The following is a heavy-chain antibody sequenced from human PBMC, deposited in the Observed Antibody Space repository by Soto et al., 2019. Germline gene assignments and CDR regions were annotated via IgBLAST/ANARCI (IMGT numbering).Heavy chain of an antibody. J-gene: IGHJ6*02. CDR2: ISYDGSNK. V-gene: IGHV3-30-3*01. CDR1: GFTFSSYA. Sequence: QVQLVESGGGVVQPGRSLRLSCAASGFTFSSYAMHWVRQAPGKGLEWVAVISYDGSNKYYADSVKGRFTISRDNSKNTLYLQMSSLRAEDTAVYYCAREGPSLCMDVWGQGTTVTVSS. CDR3: AREGPSLCMDV.